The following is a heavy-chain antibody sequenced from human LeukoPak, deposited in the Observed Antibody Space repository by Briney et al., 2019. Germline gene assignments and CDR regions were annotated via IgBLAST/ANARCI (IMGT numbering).Heavy chain of an antibody. D-gene: IGHD5-18*01. Sequence: SETLSLTCTVSGGSISSSSYYWGWIRQPPGKGLEWIGSIYYRGSTYYSPSLKSRVTISVDTSKDQFSLKLSSVTAADTAVYYCARTDTRYYYMDVWGKGTTVTISS. V-gene: IGHV4-39*01. CDR2: IYYRGST. J-gene: IGHJ6*03. CDR1: GGSISSSSYY. CDR3: ARTDTRYYYMDV.